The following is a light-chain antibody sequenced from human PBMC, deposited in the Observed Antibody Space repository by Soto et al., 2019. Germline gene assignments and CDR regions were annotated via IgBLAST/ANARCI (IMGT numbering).Light chain of an antibody. Sequence: EVVLRQSPATLSLSPGERATLSCRASENVRTFVDWYQQKPGQAPRLLIYGASNRATGIPARFSGSGSGTDFTLTISNLEPEDFAVYYCQQHSHWPPWTFXQGTKVDIK. V-gene: IGKV3-11*01. CDR3: QQHSHWPPWT. CDR2: GAS. J-gene: IGKJ1*01. CDR1: ENVRTF.